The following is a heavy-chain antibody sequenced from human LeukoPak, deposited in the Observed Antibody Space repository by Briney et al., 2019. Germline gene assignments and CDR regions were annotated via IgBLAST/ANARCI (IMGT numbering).Heavy chain of an antibody. Sequence: ASVKVSCKASGYTFTSYGISWVRQAPGQGLEWMGWISAYNGNTNYAQKFQGRVTMTRNTSISTAYMELSSLRSEDTAVYYCARATTMVRGVIILYNWFDPWGQGTLVTVSS. D-gene: IGHD3-10*01. CDR2: ISAYNGNT. V-gene: IGHV1-18*01. CDR1: GYTFTSYG. CDR3: ARATTMVRGVIILYNWFDP. J-gene: IGHJ5*02.